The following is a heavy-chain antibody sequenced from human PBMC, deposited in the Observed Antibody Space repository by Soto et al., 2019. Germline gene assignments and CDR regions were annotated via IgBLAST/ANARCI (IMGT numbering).Heavy chain of an antibody. Sequence: QLHLQQLGPGLVRPSETLSLTCTVSGGSSSRTGYYWGWIRQSPGKGMEWIGSIYYNGGAFYNPSLKRRVTNSVDTSKTQFALDLASVTTTDTAVYYWARGGPSGYYSPFDYWGQGAQVTVSS. CDR1: GGSSSRTGYY. V-gene: IGHV4-39*01. CDR3: ARGGPSGYYSPFDY. J-gene: IGHJ4*02. CDR2: IYYNGGA. D-gene: IGHD3-22*01.